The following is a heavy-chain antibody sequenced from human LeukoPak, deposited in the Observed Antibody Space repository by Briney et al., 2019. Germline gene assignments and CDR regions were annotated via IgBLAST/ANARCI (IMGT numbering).Heavy chain of an antibody. V-gene: IGHV3-23*01. CDR1: GFTFRSYA. D-gene: IGHD6-13*01. CDR3: AKDKSSSWSGYFQH. J-gene: IGHJ1*01. CDR2: ISGSGGNT. Sequence: GGSLRLSCAASGFTFRSYAMSWVRQAPGKGLERVSAISGSGGNTYYADSVKGRFTISRDNSKDTLYLQMNSLRAEDTAVYYCAKDKSSSWSGYFQHWGQGTLVTVSS.